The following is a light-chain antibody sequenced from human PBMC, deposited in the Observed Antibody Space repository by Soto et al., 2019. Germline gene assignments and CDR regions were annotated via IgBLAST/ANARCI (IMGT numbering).Light chain of an antibody. CDR2: GAS. CDR1: QSISTY. V-gene: IGKV1-39*01. J-gene: IGKJ2*01. CDR3: QQSHSTPYT. Sequence: DIQMTQSPPSLSASVGDRVTITCRASQSISTYLNWYQHKSGKAPKLLIYGASRLQSGVPSRFSGSGSGTDFTLAISNLQPVDFATYFCQQSHSTPYTFGQGTKMEIK.